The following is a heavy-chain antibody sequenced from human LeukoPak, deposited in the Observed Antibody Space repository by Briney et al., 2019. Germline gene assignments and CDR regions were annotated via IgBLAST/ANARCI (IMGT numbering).Heavy chain of an antibody. CDR2: IWYDGSNK. J-gene: IGHJ6*03. CDR1: GFTFSSYG. V-gene: IGHV3-33*01. CDR3: ARDGDGSSSGYYMDV. Sequence: GRSLRLSCAASGFTFSSYGMHWVRQAPGKGLEWVAVIWYDGSNKYYADSVKGRFTISRDNSKNTLYLQMNSLGAEDTAVYYCARDGDGSSSGYYMDVWGKGTTVTVSS. D-gene: IGHD6-6*01.